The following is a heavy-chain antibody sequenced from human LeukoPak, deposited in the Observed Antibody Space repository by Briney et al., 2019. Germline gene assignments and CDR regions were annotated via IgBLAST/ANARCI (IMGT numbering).Heavy chain of an antibody. V-gene: IGHV1-69-2*01. D-gene: IGHD5-12*01. CDR3: ATDQAATTPAGFDP. CDR2: VDPEDGET. Sequence: GATVKISCKVSGYTFTDYYMHWVQQAPGKGLEWTGLVDPEDGETIYAGKFQGRVTITADTSTDTAYMELSSLRSEDTAVYYCATDQAATTPAGFDPWGQGTLVTVSS. J-gene: IGHJ5*02. CDR1: GYTFTDYY.